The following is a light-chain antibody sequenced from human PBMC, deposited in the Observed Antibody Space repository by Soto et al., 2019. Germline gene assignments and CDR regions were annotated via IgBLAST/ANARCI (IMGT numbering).Light chain of an antibody. Sequence: DIVMTQSPDSLAVSLGERATINCKASQSVLYSSNNRNYLTWYQQKPGQPPKLPTYWASTRESGVPDRFSGSGSGTDFTPTISRLQAEDVAVYCCQQYYSTPWTFGQGTKVEIK. CDR1: QSVLYSSNNRNY. CDR3: QQYYSTPWT. V-gene: IGKV4-1*01. J-gene: IGKJ1*01. CDR2: WAS.